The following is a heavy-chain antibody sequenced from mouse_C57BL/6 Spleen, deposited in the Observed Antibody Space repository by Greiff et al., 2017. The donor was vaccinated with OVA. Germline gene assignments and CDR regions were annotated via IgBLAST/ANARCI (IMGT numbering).Heavy chain of an antibody. V-gene: IGHV1-64*01. CDR1: GYTFTSYW. CDR2: IHPTSGST. D-gene: IGHD1-1*01. J-gene: IGHJ1*03. Sequence: VQLQQPGAELVKPGASVKLSCKASGYTFTSYWMHWVKQRPGQGLEWIGMIHPTSGSTNYNEKFKRKATLTVDKSSSTAYMQLSSLTSEDSAVYYCARGDGSLWYFDVWGTGTTVTVSS. CDR3: ARGDGSLWYFDV.